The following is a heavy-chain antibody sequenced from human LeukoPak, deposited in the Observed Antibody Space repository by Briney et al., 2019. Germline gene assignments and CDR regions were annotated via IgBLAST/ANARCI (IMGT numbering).Heavy chain of an antibody. J-gene: IGHJ4*02. Sequence: PGGHVRLLCAAFGLHQSSYSMNWVRAAPGKGLEGVSSISSSCYIYYPDSVKGRLTISRDHAKNSLFLQINSLSAEDSAVYYCVRVSGYSSSWYFDFWGQGTLVTVSS. CDR1: GLHQSSYS. CDR3: VRVSGYSSSWYFDF. V-gene: IGHV3-21*01. D-gene: IGHD6-13*01. CDR2: ISSSCYI.